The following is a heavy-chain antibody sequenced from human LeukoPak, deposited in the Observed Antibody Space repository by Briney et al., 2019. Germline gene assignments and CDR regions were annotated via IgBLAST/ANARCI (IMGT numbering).Heavy chain of an antibody. CDR3: ARRLTYDSRAYYCLDY. J-gene: IGHJ4*02. V-gene: IGHV5-51*01. D-gene: IGHD3-22*01. Sequence: KIPSKASAYSLTSYSYISWSRKPPKDRLWWGIIFPGDSDPRYSPSFQGQVTISADTSISTAYLQWSSLTASDTAMYYCARRLTYDSRAYYCLDYWGQGTLVTVSS. CDR2: IFPGDSDP. CDR1: AYSLTSYS.